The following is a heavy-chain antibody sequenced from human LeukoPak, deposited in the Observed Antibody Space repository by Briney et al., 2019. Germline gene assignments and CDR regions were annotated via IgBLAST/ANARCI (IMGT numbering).Heavy chain of an antibody. D-gene: IGHD5-18*01. CDR2: ISGSGGST. V-gene: IGHV3-23*01. J-gene: IGHJ4*02. CDR1: GFTFSSYA. Sequence: GGSLRLSCAASGFTFSSYAMSWVRQAPGKGLEWVSAISGSGGSTYYADSVKGRFTISRDNSKNTLYLQMNSLRAEDTAVYYCAAATAMVTRVDYWGQGTLVTVSS. CDR3: AAATAMVTRVDY.